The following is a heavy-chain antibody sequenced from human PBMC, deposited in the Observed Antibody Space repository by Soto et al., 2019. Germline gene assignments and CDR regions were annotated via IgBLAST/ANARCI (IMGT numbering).Heavy chain of an antibody. J-gene: IGHJ4*02. CDR1: GGSISSGDYY. Sequence: SETLSLTCTVSGGSISSGDYYWSRIRQPPGKGLEWIGYIYYSGSTYYNPSLKSRVTISVDTSKNQFSLKLSSVTAADTAVYYCARAVGYCSSTSCYPLNYFDYWGQGTLVTVSS. CDR2: IYYSGST. CDR3: ARAVGYCSSTSCYPLNYFDY. V-gene: IGHV4-30-4*01. D-gene: IGHD2-2*01.